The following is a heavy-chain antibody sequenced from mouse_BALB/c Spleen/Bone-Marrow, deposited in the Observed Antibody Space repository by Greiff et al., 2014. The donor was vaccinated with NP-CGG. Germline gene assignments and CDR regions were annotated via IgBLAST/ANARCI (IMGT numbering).Heavy chain of an antibody. V-gene: IGHV1-54*01. J-gene: IGHJ2*01. CDR2: INPGSGGT. CDR3: ARRDGSYFDY. CDR1: GYAFTNYL. Sequence: VQLQQSXAELVRPGTSVKVSCKASGYAFTNYLLEWVKQRPGQGLEWIGMINPGSGGTNYNEKFKGKATLTADKSSSTAYMQLSSLTSDDSAVYFCARRDGSYFDYWGQGTTLTVSS. D-gene: IGHD3-3*01.